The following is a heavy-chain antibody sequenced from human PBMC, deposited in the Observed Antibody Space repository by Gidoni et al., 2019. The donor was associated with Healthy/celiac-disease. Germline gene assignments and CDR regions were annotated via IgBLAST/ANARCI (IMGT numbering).Heavy chain of an antibody. D-gene: IGHD2-15*01. V-gene: IGHV3-30-3*01. J-gene: IGHJ6*02. CDR1: GFTFSSYA. CDR2: ISYDGSNK. CDR3: ARDGRDIVVVVAPYYYGMDV. Sequence: QVQLVESGGGVVQPGRSLRLSCAASGFTFSSYAMHWVRQAPGKGLEWVAVISYDGSNKYYADSVKGRFTISRDNSKNTLYLQMNSLRAEDTAVYYCARDGRDIVVVVAPYYYGMDVWGQGTTVTVSS.